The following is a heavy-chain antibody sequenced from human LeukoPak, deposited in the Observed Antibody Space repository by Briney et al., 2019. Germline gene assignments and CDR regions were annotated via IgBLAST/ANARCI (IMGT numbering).Heavy chain of an antibody. Sequence: PSETLSLTCTVSGGSISSGGYYWRRIRQHPGKGLEWIGYIYYSGSTYYNPSLKSRVTISVDTSKNQFSLKLSSVTAADTAVYYGAGTMPRKYCSGGSCYAMIDYWGQGTLVTVSS. CDR2: IYYSGST. J-gene: IGHJ4*02. D-gene: IGHD2-15*01. CDR1: GGSISSGGYY. V-gene: IGHV4-31*03. CDR3: AGTMPRKYCSGGSCYAMIDY.